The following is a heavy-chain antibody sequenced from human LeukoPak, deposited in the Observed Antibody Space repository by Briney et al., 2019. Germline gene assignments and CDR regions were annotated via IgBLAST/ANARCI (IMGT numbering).Heavy chain of an antibody. D-gene: IGHD3-10*01. Sequence: GRSLRLSCAASGFTFCGYGMHWVRPAPRKGRGWVAVIAYDGSNKDYADTVKGRFTISRDTSKNTLYLQINSRRAEDTAVYYCAKAANYYGSGSYYTNWGQGTLVTVSS. CDR3: AKAANYYGSGSYYTN. V-gene: IGHV3-30*18. CDR2: IAYDGSNK. CDR1: GFTFCGYG. J-gene: IGHJ4*02.